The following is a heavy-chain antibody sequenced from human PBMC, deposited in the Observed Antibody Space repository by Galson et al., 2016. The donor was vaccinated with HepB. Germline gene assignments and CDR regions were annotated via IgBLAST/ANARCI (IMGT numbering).Heavy chain of an antibody. J-gene: IGHJ5*02. CDR3: ARDPGWQYRYSGSYLGWFDP. CDR1: GDSVSSNSAA. CDR2: TYYRSKWYY. D-gene: IGHD1-26*01. Sequence: CAISGDSVSSNSAAWNWLRQSPSRGLEWLGRTYYRSKWYYDYAVSVQSRITISADTSKNQFSLHLDSVTPEDTAVYYCARDPGWQYRYSGSYLGWFDPWGQGTLVTVS. V-gene: IGHV6-1*01.